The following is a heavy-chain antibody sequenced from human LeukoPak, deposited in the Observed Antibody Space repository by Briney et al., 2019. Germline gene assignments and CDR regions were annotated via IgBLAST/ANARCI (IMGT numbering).Heavy chain of an antibody. J-gene: IGHJ4*02. CDR2: ISGSSTYT. D-gene: IGHD3-10*01. CDR3: ARGRTYGSVSFPLSDY. CDR1: AFTFKDYY. Sequence: GGSLRLSCAASAFTFKDYYMSWVRQAPGKGLEWLSYISGSSTYTYYADSVKGRFIISRANAKNSLYLQMNSLRAEDTAVYYCARGRTYGSVSFPLSDYWGQGTLVAVSS. V-gene: IGHV3-11*03.